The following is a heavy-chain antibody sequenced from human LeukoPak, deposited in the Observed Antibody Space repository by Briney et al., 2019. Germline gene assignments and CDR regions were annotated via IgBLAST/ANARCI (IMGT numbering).Heavy chain of an antibody. CDR1: GGSIVSENYY. J-gene: IGHJ4*02. V-gene: IGHV4-30-4*08. CDR2: MHYSGSA. Sequence: PSETLSLTCSVSGGSIVSENYYWSWIRQPLGKGLEWIAYMHYSGSAYYNPSLKSRVSMSVDTSKNQFSLKVRSVTAADTAVYYCARLPWAPTVTTPRHVFDYWGQGTLVTVSS. D-gene: IGHD4-17*01. CDR3: ARLPWAPTVTTPRHVFDY.